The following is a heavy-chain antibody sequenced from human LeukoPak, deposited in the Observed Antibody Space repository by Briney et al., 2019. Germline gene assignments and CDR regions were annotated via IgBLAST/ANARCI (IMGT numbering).Heavy chain of an antibody. J-gene: IGHJ4*02. CDR2: INHSGST. CDR1: GGSFSGYY. CDR3: ARKTTYDYVWGSYRYSQYYFGY. D-gene: IGHD3-16*02. Sequence: SETLSRTCAVYGGSFSGYYWSWIRQPPGKGLEWIGEINHSGSTNYNPSLKSRVTISVDTSKNQFSLKLSSVTAADTAVYYCARKTTYDYVWGSYRYSQYYFGYWGQGTLVTVSS. V-gene: IGHV4-34*01.